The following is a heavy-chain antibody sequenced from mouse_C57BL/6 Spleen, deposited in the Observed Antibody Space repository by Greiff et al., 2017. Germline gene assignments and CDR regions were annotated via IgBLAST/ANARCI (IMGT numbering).Heavy chain of an antibody. CDR1: GYTFTSYW. D-gene: IGHD1-1*01. CDR2: IDPSDSYT. Sequence: QVQLQQPGAELVMPGASVKLSCKASGYTFTSYWMHWVKQRPGQGLEWIGEIDPSDSYTNYNQKFKGKSTLTVAKSSSTAYMQLSSLTSEDSAVYYCASEVTAVVSYFDYWGQGTTLTVSS. CDR3: ASEVTAVVSYFDY. J-gene: IGHJ2*01. V-gene: IGHV1-69*01.